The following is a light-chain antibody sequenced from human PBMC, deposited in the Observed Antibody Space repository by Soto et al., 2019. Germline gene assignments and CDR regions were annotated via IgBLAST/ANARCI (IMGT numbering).Light chain of an antibody. CDR2: GAS. CDR1: QSLNSN. CDR3: QQYNNWPPWT. Sequence: EIVMTQSPATLSMSPGETATLSCRASQSLNSNLAWYQQKPGQAPRLLIYGASARAAAIPARFSGSGSGTEFTLTITNLQSEDFAVYYCQQYNNWPPWTFGQGTKVEIK. V-gene: IGKV3-15*01. J-gene: IGKJ1*01.